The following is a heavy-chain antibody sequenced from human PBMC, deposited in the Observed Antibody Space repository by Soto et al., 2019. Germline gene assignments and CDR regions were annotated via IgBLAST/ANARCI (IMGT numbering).Heavy chain of an antibody. CDR2: ISYDGSNK. CDR3: ARDYWTYGDGYNLSLFDY. J-gene: IGHJ4*02. Sequence: GGSLRLSCAASGFTFSSYAMHWVRQAPGKGLEWVAVISYDGSNKYYADSVKGRFTISRDNSKNTLYLQMNSLRAEDTAVYYCARDYWTYGDGYNLSLFDYWGQGTLVTVSS. CDR1: GFTFSSYA. D-gene: IGHD5-12*01. V-gene: IGHV3-30-3*01.